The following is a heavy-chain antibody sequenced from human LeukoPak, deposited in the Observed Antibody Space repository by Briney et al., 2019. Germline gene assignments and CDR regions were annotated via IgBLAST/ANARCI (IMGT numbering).Heavy chain of an antibody. J-gene: IGHJ4*02. CDR1: GFTFSDEY. CDR3: AREAMGVTTVDY. Sequence: KTGGSLRLSCAASGFTFSDEYMSWIRQAPGKGLEWVSYISNSGSYTNYADSVKGRFTISRDNAKNSLYLQMNSLRAEDSAVYYCAREAMGVTTVDYWGQGTLVTVSS. D-gene: IGHD4-17*01. V-gene: IGHV3-11*05. CDR2: ISNSGSYT.